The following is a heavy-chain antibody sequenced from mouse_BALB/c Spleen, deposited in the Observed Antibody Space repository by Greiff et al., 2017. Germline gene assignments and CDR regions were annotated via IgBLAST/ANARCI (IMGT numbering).Heavy chain of an antibody. V-gene: IGHV1-14*01. CDR2: INPYNDGT. Sequence: EVQLQQSGPELVKPGASVKMSCKASGYTFTSYVMHWVKQKPGQGLEWIGYINPYNDGTKYNEKFKGKATLTSDKSSSTAYMELSSLTSEDSAVYYCARRALYGNYGYYAMDYWGQGTSVTVSS. CDR1: GYTFTSYV. CDR3: ARRALYGNYGYYAMDY. J-gene: IGHJ4*01. D-gene: IGHD2-1*01.